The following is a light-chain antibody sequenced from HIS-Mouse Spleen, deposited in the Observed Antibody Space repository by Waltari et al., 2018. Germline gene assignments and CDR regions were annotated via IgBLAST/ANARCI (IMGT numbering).Light chain of an antibody. CDR1: ASPKKF. V-gene: IGLV3-10*01. CDR3: YSTDSSGNHRV. CDR2: EDS. Sequence: SYELTQPPSVSVSPGQTASTTCSGDASPKKFAFWYQQKSGQAPVLVIYEDSKRPSGIPERFSGSSSGTMATLTISGAQVEDEADYYCYSTDSSGNHRVFGGGTKLTVL. J-gene: IGLJ2*01.